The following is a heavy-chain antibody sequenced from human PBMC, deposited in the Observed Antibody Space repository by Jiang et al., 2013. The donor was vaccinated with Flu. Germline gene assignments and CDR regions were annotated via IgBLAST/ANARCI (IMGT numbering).Heavy chain of an antibody. Sequence: VQLLESGGGVVQPGRSLRLSCAASGFTFSDYGMHWVRQAPGKGLEWVAVIWSDGTNKYYADSVKGRFTISRDTSKSTLYLQMNSLRAEDTAVYYCARDSLQQLDALDYWGQGTLVTVSS. CDR2: IWSDGTNK. V-gene: IGHV3-33*01. D-gene: IGHD6-13*01. J-gene: IGHJ4*02. CDR1: GFTFSDYG. CDR3: ARDSLQQLDALDY.